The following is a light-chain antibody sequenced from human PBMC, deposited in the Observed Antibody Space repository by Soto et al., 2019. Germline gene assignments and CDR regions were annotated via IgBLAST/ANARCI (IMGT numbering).Light chain of an antibody. V-gene: IGKV3-20*01. J-gene: IGKJ5*01. CDR1: QTVTRNY. CDR3: QQHGSSPIT. CDR2: GAS. Sequence: ELVLTQSPGTLSLSPGERATLSCRASQTVTRNYLAWHQQKPGQTPRLLVYGASSRATGIPDRFSGSGSGTDFTLTISRLEPEEFAVYYCQQHGSSPITVGQGTRLEIK.